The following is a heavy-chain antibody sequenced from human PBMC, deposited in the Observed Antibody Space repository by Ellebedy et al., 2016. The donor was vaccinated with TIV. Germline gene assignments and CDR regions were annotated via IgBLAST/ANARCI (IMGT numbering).Heavy chain of an antibody. J-gene: IGHJ4*02. D-gene: IGHD2-2*01. CDR1: GFTFSSYA. CDR2: IYSGGTT. Sequence: GESLKISCAASGFTFSSYAMSWVRQAPGKGLEWVSVIYSGGTTYYADSVKGRFTISRDNAKNSLYLQMNSLRAEDTAVYYCARDPGIDASDYWGQGTLVTVSS. V-gene: IGHV3-66*01. CDR3: ARDPGIDASDY.